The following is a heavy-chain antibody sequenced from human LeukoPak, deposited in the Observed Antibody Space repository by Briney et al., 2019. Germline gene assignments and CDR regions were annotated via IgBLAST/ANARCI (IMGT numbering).Heavy chain of an antibody. Sequence: GGSLRLSCAASGFTVSGNYMSWFRQAPGKGLECVAVIYSGGDTYYADSVKGRFTISRDKSKNGLYLQMSSLRAEDTAVYYCARDWDDGRAERPAWGQGTLVTVSS. J-gene: IGHJ5*02. CDR1: GFTVSGNY. D-gene: IGHD3-22*01. CDR2: IYSGGDT. CDR3: ARDWDDGRAERPA. V-gene: IGHV3-53*01.